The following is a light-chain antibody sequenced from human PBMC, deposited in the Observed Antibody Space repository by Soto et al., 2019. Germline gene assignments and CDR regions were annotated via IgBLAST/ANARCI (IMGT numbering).Light chain of an antibody. CDR2: DAS. CDR1: QNINNY. J-gene: IGKJ4*01. CDR3: QQYDNLPLT. V-gene: IGKV1-33*01. Sequence: DIQMSQSPSSLSASVGDRVTSXXQASQNINNYLNWYQQKPGRAPXLLIYDASNLEAGVPSRFIGSKSGTDFTFTISSLQPEDIATYYCQQYDNLPLTFGGGTKWRS.